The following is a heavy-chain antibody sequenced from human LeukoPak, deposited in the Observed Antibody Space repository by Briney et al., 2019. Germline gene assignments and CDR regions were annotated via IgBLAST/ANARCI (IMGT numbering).Heavy chain of an antibody. CDR3: ASLRSSYYSLDY. CDR1: SGSISSGNYY. J-gene: IGHJ4*02. D-gene: IGHD3-22*01. V-gene: IGHV4-30-4*01. Sequence: SETLSLTCTVSSGSISSGNYYWSWIRQPPGKGLEWIGYIFNNENTYYNPSLKSRVTMSVDTSKNQLSLKLSSVTAADTAVYYCASLRSSYYSLDYWGQGTLVTVSS. CDR2: IFNNENT.